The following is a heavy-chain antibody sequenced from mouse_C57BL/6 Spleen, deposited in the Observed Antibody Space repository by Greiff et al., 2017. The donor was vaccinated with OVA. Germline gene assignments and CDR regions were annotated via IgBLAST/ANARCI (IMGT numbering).Heavy chain of an antibody. J-gene: IGHJ3*01. CDR3: ARGYGSSPACFAY. CDR2: IYPSDSET. Sequence: QVQLQQPGAELVRPGSSVKLSCKASGYTFTSYWMDWVKQRPGQGLEWIGNIYPSDSETHYNQKFKDKATLTVDKSSSTAYMQLSSLTSEDSAVYYCARGYGSSPACFAYWGQGTLVTVSA. V-gene: IGHV1-61*01. CDR1: GYTFTSYW. D-gene: IGHD1-1*01.